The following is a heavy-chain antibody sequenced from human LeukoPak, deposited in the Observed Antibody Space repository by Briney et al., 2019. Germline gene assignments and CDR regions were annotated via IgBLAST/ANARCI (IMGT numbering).Heavy chain of an antibody. Sequence: GGSLRLSCAASGFSFSGHYMDWVRQAPGKGLDWVGRIRDKAHGYSTDYAASVKGRFTISRDDSGNSLYVQMNSLKIEDTAFYYCARAPSAGSWLGPWGQGTLVTVSS. CDR2: IRDKAHGYST. D-gene: IGHD3-10*01. CDR1: GFSFSGHY. V-gene: IGHV3-72*01. CDR3: ARAPSAGSWLGP. J-gene: IGHJ5*02.